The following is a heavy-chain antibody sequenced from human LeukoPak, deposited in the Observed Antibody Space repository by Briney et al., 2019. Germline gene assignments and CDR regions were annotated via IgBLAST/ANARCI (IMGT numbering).Heavy chain of an antibody. CDR3: WGTAVGEHCSSTSCYGDYYGMDV. CDR1: GGSFSGDY. V-gene: IGHV4-34*01. D-gene: IGHD2-2*01. CDR2: INHSGST. Sequence: SETLSLTCAVSGGSFSGDYWSWIRQPPGEGLEWIGEINHSGSTNYNPHLMSRVTILVDTSKHQLSLKLRSVTAADTAVYSCWGTAVGEHCSSTSCYGDYYGMDVWGQGTTVTVSS. J-gene: IGHJ6*02.